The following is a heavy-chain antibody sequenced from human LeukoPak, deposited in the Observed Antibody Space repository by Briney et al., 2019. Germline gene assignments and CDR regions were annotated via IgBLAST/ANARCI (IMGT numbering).Heavy chain of an antibody. D-gene: IGHD4-23*01. CDR3: ARDPDYGGNRGY. V-gene: IGHV3-21*01. CDR2: ISSSSSYI. CDR1: GFTFSSYS. Sequence: GGSLRLSCAASGFTFSSYSMNWVRQAPGKGLEWVSSISSSSSYIYYADSVKGRFTISRDNAKNSLYLQMNSLRAEDTAVYYCARDPDYGGNRGYWGQGTLVAVSS. J-gene: IGHJ4*02.